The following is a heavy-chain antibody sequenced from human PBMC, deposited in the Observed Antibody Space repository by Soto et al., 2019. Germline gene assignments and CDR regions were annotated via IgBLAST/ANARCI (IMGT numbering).Heavy chain of an antibody. Sequence: EVQLVESGGGLVQPGRSLRLSCAASGFTFDDYAMHWVRQAPGKGLEWVSGISWNSGSIGYADSVKGRFTISRDNAKNSLYLQMNSLGAEDTALYYCAKDIYYCSSTSCGGYGMDVWGQGTTVTVSS. D-gene: IGHD2-2*01. J-gene: IGHJ6*02. CDR3: AKDIYYCSSTSCGGYGMDV. CDR1: GFTFDDYA. V-gene: IGHV3-9*01. CDR2: ISWNSGSI.